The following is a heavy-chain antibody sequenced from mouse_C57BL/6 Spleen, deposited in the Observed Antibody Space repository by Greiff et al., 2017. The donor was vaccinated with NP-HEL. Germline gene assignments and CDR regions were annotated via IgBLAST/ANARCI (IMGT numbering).Heavy chain of an antibody. D-gene: IGHD2-1*01. CDR1: GYTFTSYW. V-gene: IGHV1-55*01. CDR2: IYPGSGST. J-gene: IGHJ3*01. CDR3: ARGTDYDGNNRGFAY. Sequence: VQLQQPGAELVKPGASVKMSCKASGYTFTSYWITWVKQRPGQGLEWIGDIYPGSGSTNYNEKFKSKATLTVDTSSSTAYMQLSSLTSEDSAVYYGARGTDYDGNNRGFAYWGQGTLVTVSA.